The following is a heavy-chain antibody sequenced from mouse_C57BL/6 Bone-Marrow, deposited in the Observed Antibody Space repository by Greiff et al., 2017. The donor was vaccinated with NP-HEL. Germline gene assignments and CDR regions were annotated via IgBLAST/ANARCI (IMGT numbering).Heavy chain of an antibody. CDR1: GYAFSSSW. V-gene: IGHV1-82*01. CDR3: ARWARAMDY. Sequence: QVQLQQSGPELVKPGASVKISCKASGYAFSSSWMNWVKQRPGKGLEWIGRIYPGDGDTNYNGKFKGKATLTADKSSSTAYMQLSSLTSEDSAVYFCARWARAMDYWGQGTSVTVSS. CDR2: IYPGDGDT. J-gene: IGHJ4*01. D-gene: IGHD3-1*01.